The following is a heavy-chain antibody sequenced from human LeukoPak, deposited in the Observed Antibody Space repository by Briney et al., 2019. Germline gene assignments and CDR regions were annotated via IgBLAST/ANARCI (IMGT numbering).Heavy chain of an antibody. D-gene: IGHD2-2*01. CDR2: ISGSGGST. CDR3: AKDSWYIVVVPDVMVDY. V-gene: IGHV3-23*01. Sequence: GGSLRLSCAASGFTFSNYGMSWVRQAPGKGLEWVSAISGSGGSTYYADSVKGRFTISRDNSKNTLYLQMNSLRAEDTAVYYCAKDSWYIVVVPDVMVDYWGQGTLVTVSS. J-gene: IGHJ4*02. CDR1: GFTFSNYG.